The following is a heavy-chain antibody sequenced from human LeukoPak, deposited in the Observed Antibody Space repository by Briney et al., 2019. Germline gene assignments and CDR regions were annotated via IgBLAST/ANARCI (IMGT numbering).Heavy chain of an antibody. J-gene: IGHJ4*02. D-gene: IGHD3-16*01. V-gene: IGHV1-69*04. CDR1: GGTFSSYA. Sequence: ASVKVSCKASGGTFSSYAISSVRQAPGQRGEWMGRIIPILGIANYAQKFQGRVTITADKSTSTANMELSSLRSEDTAVYYCARDIRPRRGIPRGLDYWGQGTLVTVSS. CDR3: ARDIRPRRGIPRGLDY. CDR2: IIPILGIA.